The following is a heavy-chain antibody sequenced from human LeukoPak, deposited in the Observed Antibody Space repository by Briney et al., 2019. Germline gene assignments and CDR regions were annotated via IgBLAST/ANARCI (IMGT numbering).Heavy chain of an antibody. CDR3: AKDLGSGSPYYFDY. J-gene: IGHJ4*02. CDR2: ISGSGGST. D-gene: IGHD6-19*01. CDR1: GFTFSSYA. Sequence: GGSLRLSCAASGFTFSSYAMNWLRQAPGKGLEWVSGISGSGGSTYYADSVKGRFPISRDNSKNTLYLQMNSLRAEDTAVYYCAKDLGSGSPYYFDYWGQGTLVTVSS. V-gene: IGHV3-23*01.